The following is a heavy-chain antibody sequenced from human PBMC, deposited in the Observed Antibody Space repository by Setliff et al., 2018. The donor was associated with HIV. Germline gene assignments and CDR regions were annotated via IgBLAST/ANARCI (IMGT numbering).Heavy chain of an antibody. V-gene: IGHV4-59*08. CDR3: ARSRIRGYYDTSPAMAFDI. D-gene: IGHD3-22*01. CDR1: GDLINNHN. CDR2: IHYSGTS. Sequence: SETLSLTCTVSGDLINNHNWNWIRQSPEKGLEWLGDIHYSGTSNYNSSLKSRIVISLDTSKKQFSLHFYSVTAADTAVYYCARSRIRGYYDTSPAMAFDIWGQGTMVTVSS. J-gene: IGHJ3*02.